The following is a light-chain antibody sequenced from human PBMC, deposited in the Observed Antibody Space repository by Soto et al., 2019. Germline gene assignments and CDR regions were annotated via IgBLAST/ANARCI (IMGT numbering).Light chain of an antibody. V-gene: IGKV3-20*01. CDR3: QQYGSSPAVT. J-gene: IGKJ4*01. Sequence: EIVLTQSPGTLSLSPGERATLSCRASQSVSSSYLAWYQQKPGQAPRLLIYGASSRATGIPDRFSGSGSGTDFTLTTSRLEPEDLAVYYCQQYGSSPAVTFGGGTKVEIQ. CDR2: GAS. CDR1: QSVSSSY.